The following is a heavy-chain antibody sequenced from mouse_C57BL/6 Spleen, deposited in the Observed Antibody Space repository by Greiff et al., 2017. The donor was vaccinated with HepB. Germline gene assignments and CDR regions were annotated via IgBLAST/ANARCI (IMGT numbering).Heavy chain of an antibody. CDR2: ISNGGGST. CDR3: ARRYDYDGFAY. CDR1: GFTFSDYY. Sequence: EVKLQESGGGLVQPGGSLKLSCAASGFTFSDYYMYWVRQTPEKRLEWVAYISNGGGSTYYPDTVKGRFTISRDNAKNTLYLQMSRLKSEDTAMYYCARRYDYDGFAYWGQGTLVTVSA. J-gene: IGHJ3*01. D-gene: IGHD2-4*01. V-gene: IGHV5-12*01.